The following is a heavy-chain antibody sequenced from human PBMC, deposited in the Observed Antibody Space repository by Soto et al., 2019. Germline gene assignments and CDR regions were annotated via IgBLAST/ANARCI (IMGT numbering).Heavy chain of an antibody. J-gene: IGHJ4*02. CDR2: IKPDGSQK. CDR3: ARGHSVAFGGVNFDY. D-gene: IGHD3-16*01. Sequence: GGSLRLSCAASGFTFRTYWMSWVRQAQGKGLEWVANIKPDGSQKWYVDSVKGRFTISRDNAKNSLYLQMNSLRAEDTAVYYCARGHSVAFGGVNFDYWGQGALVTVSS. V-gene: IGHV3-7*02. CDR1: GFTFRTYW.